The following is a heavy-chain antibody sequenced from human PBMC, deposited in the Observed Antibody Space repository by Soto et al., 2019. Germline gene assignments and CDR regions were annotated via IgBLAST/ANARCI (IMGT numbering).Heavy chain of an antibody. Sequence: GESLKSSFKGSGYSFTSCWITWVRQMPGKGLEWMGKIEPSDSYTNYSPSFQGHVTISADKSISTAYLQWSSLKASDTAMYYCARVSGYPNYYGMDVWGQGTTVTVSS. CDR1: GYSFTSCW. D-gene: IGHD3-22*01. V-gene: IGHV5-10-1*01. CDR3: ARVSGYPNYYGMDV. CDR2: IEPSDSYT. J-gene: IGHJ6*02.